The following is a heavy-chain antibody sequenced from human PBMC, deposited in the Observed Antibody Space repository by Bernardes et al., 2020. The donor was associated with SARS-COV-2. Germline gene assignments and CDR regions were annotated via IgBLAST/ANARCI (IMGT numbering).Heavy chain of an antibody. CDR1: GYSFTSHW. V-gene: IGHV5-51*01. CDR2: IYPDYSET. J-gene: IGHJ3*01. Sequence: SLKIPGHDSGYSFTSHWVAWVRHMPVKGLEWMGMIYPDYSETRFSPSFQGRVTISADKSINTAYLQWTSLKASDTAMYYCATHSDSSERGAFDLWGQGTLVTVSS. CDR3: ATHSDSSERGAFDL. D-gene: IGHD6-6*01.